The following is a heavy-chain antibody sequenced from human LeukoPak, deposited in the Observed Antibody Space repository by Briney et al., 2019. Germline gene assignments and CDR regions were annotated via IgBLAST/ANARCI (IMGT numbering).Heavy chain of an antibody. CDR1: GFTFNTYA. Sequence: QPGGSLRLSCAASGFTFNTYAMTWVRQARGKGLEWVSAISASGGSTYYADSVKGRFTISRDNSKNTLYLQMNSLRADDTAIYYCAKDRAAYGDNPLFDYWGQGTLVTVSS. V-gene: IGHV3-23*01. CDR3: AKDRAAYGDNPLFDY. D-gene: IGHD4-17*01. J-gene: IGHJ4*02. CDR2: ISASGGST.